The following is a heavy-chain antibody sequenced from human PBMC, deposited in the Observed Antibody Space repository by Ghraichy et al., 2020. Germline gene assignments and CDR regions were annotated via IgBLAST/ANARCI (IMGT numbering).Heavy chain of an antibody. V-gene: IGHV1-8*01. D-gene: IGHD2-2*02. CDR3: ARVGGCSSTSGYISSYYYYYGMDV. Sequence: ASVKVSCKASGYTFTSYDINWVRQATGQGLEWMGWMNPNSGNTGYAQKFQGRVTMTRNTSISTAYMELSSLRSEDTAVYYCARVGGCSSTSGYISSYYYYYGMDVWGQWTTVSVSS. CDR2: MNPNSGNT. J-gene: IGHJ6*02. CDR1: GYTFTSYD.